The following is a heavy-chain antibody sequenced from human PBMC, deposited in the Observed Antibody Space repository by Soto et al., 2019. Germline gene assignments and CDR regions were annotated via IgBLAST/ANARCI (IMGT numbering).Heavy chain of an antibody. CDR3: ARGHYDYYYYYMDV. V-gene: IGHV3-33*01. D-gene: IGHD3-10*01. J-gene: IGHJ6*03. CDR1: GFTFSSYG. Sequence: QVQLVESGGGVVQPGRSLRLSCAASGFTFSSYGMHWVRQAPGKGLEWVAVIWYDGSNKYYADSVKGRFTISRDNSKNTLYLQMNSLIAEDTAVYYCARGHYDYYYYYMDVWGKGTTVTVSS. CDR2: IWYDGSNK.